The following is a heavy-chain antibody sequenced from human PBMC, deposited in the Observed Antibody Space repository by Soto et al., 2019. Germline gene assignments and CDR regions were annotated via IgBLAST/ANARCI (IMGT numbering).Heavy chain of an antibody. V-gene: IGHV3-30*18. CDR3: AKSGSGWYKGWFDP. CDR2: ISYDGSNK. J-gene: IGHJ5*02. CDR1: GFTFSSYG. D-gene: IGHD6-19*01. Sequence: PGGSLRLSCAASGFTFSSYGMHWVRQAPGKGLEWVAVISYDGSNKYYADSVKGRFTISRDNSKNTLYLQMNSLRAEDTAVYYCAKSGSGWYKGWFDPWGQGTLVTVSS.